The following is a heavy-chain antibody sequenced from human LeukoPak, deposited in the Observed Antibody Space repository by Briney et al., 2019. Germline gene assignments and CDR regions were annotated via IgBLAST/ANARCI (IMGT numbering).Heavy chain of an antibody. Sequence: GASVKVSCKASGYTFTSYYMHWVRQAPGQGLEWMGIINPSGGSTSYAQKFQGRVTMTRDTSTSTVYMELSSLRSEDTAVYYCVRVSWVAVAIDYWGQGTLVTVSS. J-gene: IGHJ4*02. CDR3: VRVSWVAVAIDY. CDR2: INPSGGST. CDR1: GYTFTSYY. D-gene: IGHD6-19*01. V-gene: IGHV1-46*01.